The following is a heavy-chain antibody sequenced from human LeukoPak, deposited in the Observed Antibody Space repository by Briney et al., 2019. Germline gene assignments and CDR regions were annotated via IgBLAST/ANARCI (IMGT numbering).Heavy chain of an antibody. D-gene: IGHD6-13*01. J-gene: IGHJ5*02. CDR3: ASAPRYSSSWPNNWFDP. V-gene: IGHV1-69*01. Sequence: SVKVSCKASGGTFSSYATSWVRQAPGQGLEWMGGIIPIFGTANYAQKFQGRVTITADESTSTAYMELSSLRSEDTAVYFCASAPRYSSSWPNNWFDPWGLGTLVTVSS. CDR1: GGTFSSYA. CDR2: IIPIFGTA.